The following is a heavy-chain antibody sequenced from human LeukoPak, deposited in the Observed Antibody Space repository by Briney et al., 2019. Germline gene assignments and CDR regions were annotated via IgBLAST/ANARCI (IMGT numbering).Heavy chain of an antibody. Sequence: GGSLRLSCAASGFTFSSCAMSWLRLAPGKGLEWVSVISGGGSITYYADSVKGRFTISRDNSRNTLFLLMYSQRDEEAAVHFCATTRNDTSFNMIFDHWGQGTLVTVSS. V-gene: IGHV3-23*01. CDR2: ISGGGSIT. CDR1: GFTFSSCA. D-gene: IGHD1-1*01. CDR3: ATTRNDTSFNMIFDH. J-gene: IGHJ4*02.